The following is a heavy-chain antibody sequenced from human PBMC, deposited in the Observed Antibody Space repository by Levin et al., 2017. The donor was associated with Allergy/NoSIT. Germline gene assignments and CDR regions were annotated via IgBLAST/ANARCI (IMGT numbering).Heavy chain of an antibody. CDR1: GYSFTSYW. CDR3: ARMGIVATTSENYYYGMDG. D-gene: IGHD5-12*01. Sequence: GASVKVSCKGSGYSFTSYWIGWVRQMPGKGLEWMGIIYPGDSATRYSPSFQGQVTISADKSISTAYLKWSSLKASDTAMYYCARMGIVATTSENYYYGMDGWGQGTTVTVSS. V-gene: IGHV5-51*01. CDR2: IYPGDSAT. J-gene: IGHJ6*02.